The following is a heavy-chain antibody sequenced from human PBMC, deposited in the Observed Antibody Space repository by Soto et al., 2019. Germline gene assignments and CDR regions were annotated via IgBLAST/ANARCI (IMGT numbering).Heavy chain of an antibody. J-gene: IGHJ5*02. V-gene: IGHV3-30*18. CDR2: ISYDGSDK. Sequence: QVQLVESGGGVVQPGRSLRLSCAGSGFTFSSYGMHWVRQAPGKGLEWVAGISYDGSDKYYGDSVKGRFTISRDDSKNTLYLKMNSLRVEDTAIYYCAKTAGYDYVWGSSGLDPWGQGTLVTVSS. D-gene: IGHD3-16*01. CDR3: AKTAGYDYVWGSSGLDP. CDR1: GFTFSSYG.